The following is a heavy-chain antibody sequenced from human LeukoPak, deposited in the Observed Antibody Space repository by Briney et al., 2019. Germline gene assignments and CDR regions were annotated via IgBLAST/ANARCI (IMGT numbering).Heavy chain of an antibody. CDR2: IYYSGNT. CDR1: AGSISSNY. J-gene: IGHJ4*02. CDR3: ARHPTHNDYGDDY. Sequence: SEALSLTCTVSAGSISSNYWSWIRHHTGKGLEWIGYIYYSGNTNYNPSLKSRVNISVDTSKNMFSLKLSSVTAAYTAVYYCARHPTHNDYGDDYWGQGTLVTVSS. V-gene: IGHV4-59*08. D-gene: IGHD4-17*01.